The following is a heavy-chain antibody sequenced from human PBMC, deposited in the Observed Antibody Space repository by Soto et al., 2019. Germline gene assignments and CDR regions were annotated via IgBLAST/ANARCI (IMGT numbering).Heavy chain of an antibody. Sequence: SETLSLTCTVSGGSISSYYWSWIRQPPGKGLEWIGYIYYSGSTNYNPSLKSRVTISVDTSKNQFSLKLSSVTAADTAVYYCARGYYDYVWGSYRYTYAFDIWGQGTMVTVSS. CDR2: IYYSGST. CDR1: GGSISSYY. V-gene: IGHV4-59*01. J-gene: IGHJ3*02. D-gene: IGHD3-16*02. CDR3: ARGYYDYVWGSYRYTYAFDI.